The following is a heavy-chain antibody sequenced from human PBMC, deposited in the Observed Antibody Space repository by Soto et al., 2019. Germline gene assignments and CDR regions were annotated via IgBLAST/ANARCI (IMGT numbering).Heavy chain of an antibody. V-gene: IGHV3-21*01. J-gene: IGHJ4*02. CDR1: GFTFTRYS. CDR2: ISSTTNYI. Sequence: EVQLVESGGGLVKPGGSLRLSCAASGFTFTRYSMNCVRQAPGKWLEWVSSISSTTNYIYYADSMKGRFTVSRDNAKNSVYLDMNSLSAEDTAVYYLARESEDLTSNFDYLVPGTLVSVSS. CDR3: ARESEDLTSNFDY.